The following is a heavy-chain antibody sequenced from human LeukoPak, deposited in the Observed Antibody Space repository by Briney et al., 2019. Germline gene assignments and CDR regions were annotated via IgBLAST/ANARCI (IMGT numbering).Heavy chain of an antibody. D-gene: IGHD6-19*01. J-gene: IGHJ4*02. V-gene: IGHV3-74*01. Sequence: GGSLRLSCAASGFTFSKYWMLWVRQAPGEGLESVSRINTDGTVTTNAHSVQGRFTVSRDNADNTMFLQMNSERDEDTAVYYCATKQWLAPPPDSWGQGTPVTVSS. CDR3: ATKQWLAPPPDS. CDR2: INTDGTVT. CDR1: GFTFSKYW.